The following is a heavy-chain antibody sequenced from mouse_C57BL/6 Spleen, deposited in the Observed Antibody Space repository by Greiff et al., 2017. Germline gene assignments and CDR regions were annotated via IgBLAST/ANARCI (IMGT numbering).Heavy chain of an antibody. V-gene: IGHV1-78*01. D-gene: IGHD1-1*01. CDR1: GYTFTDHT. CDR3: ARWDYYGSSYDY. Sequence: VQLQQSDAELVKPGASVKISCKVSGYTFTDHTIPWMQQRPEQGLEWIGYIYPRGGSTKYNEKFKGKGTLTADNSSSTAYLQLNSLTSEDSAVXFCARWDYYGSSYDYWGQGTTLTVSS. CDR2: IYPRGGST. J-gene: IGHJ2*01.